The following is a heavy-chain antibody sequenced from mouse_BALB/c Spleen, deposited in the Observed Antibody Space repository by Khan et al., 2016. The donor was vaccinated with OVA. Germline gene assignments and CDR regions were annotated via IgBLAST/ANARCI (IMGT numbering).Heavy chain of an antibody. CDR2: ISYSGFT. Sequence: EVQLQESGPGLVKPSQSLSLTCTVTGYSITSGYAWNWIRQFPGNKLEWMGYISYSGFTSYTPSLKSRISITPDTSKSQFFLPLNSVTTEDTATYYCARGNYLGYYFDYWGQGTTLTVSS. CDR1: GYSITSGYA. V-gene: IGHV3-2*02. D-gene: IGHD3-1*01. J-gene: IGHJ2*01. CDR3: ARGNYLGYYFDY.